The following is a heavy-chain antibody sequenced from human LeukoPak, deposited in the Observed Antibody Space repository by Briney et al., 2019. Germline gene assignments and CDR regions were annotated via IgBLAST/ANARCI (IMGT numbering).Heavy chain of an antibody. V-gene: IGHV4-34*01. D-gene: IGHD3-16*02. CDR1: GGSFSGYY. Sequence: PSETLSLTCAVYGGSFSGYYWSWIRQPPGKGLEWIGEINHSGSTNYNPSLKSRVNISVDTSKNQFSLKLSSVTAADTAVYYCARGGGVERNYVWGSYRYPVNWFDPWGQGTLVTVSS. CDR3: ARGGGVERNYVWGSYRYPVNWFDP. J-gene: IGHJ5*02. CDR2: INHSGST.